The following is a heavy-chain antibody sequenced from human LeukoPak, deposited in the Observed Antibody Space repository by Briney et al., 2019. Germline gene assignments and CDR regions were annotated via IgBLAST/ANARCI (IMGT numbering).Heavy chain of an antibody. CDR3: ARDRAYYYDSSGYYYFDH. V-gene: IGHV3-11*01. D-gene: IGHD3-22*01. CDR2: ISFSGSPT. Sequence: GGSLRLSCAASGFTFSDYYMGWIRQAPGKGLEWVSYISFSGSPTQYAGSVKGRFTISRDNAKNSLYLQMNSLRDEDTAVYYCARDRAYYYDSSGYYYFDHWGQGTLVTVSS. CDR1: GFTFSDYY. J-gene: IGHJ4*02.